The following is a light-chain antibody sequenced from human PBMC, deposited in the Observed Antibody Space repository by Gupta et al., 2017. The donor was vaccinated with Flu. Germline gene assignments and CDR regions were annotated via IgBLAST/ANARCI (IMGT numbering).Light chain of an antibody. Sequence: QSALTQPASVSGSPGQSITISCLGTSSDIGAYNLVSWYQQHPGKAPKLIIYEDTKRPSGISIRFSGSKSANTASLTISGLQAEDEGDYYCSSYAGSSTRYVFGAGTKVTVL. CDR3: SSYAGSSTRYV. CDR2: EDT. J-gene: IGLJ1*01. V-gene: IGLV2-23*01. CDR1: SSDIGAYNL.